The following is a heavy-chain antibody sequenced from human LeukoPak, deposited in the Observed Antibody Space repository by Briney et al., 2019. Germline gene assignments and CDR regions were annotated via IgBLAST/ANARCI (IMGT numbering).Heavy chain of an antibody. CDR2: INHSGST. CDR1: GGSFSGYY. J-gene: IGHJ3*02. CDR3: ASPIYGDYTENGFDI. V-gene: IGHV4-34*01. Sequence: SETLSLTCAVYGGSFSGYYWSWIRQPPGKGLEWIGEINHSGSTNYNPSLKSRVTISVDTSKNQFSLKLSSVTAADTAVYYCASPIYGDYTENGFDIWGQGTMVTVSS. D-gene: IGHD4-17*01.